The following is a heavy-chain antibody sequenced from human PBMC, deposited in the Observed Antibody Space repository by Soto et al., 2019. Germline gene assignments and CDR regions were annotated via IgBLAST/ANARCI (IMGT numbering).Heavy chain of an antibody. CDR2: IKSKTDGGTT. V-gene: IGHV3-15*01. J-gene: IGHJ4*02. Sequence: GGSLRLSCAASGFTFSNAWMSWVRQAPGKGLEWVGRIKSKTDGGTTDYAAPVKGRFTISRDDSKNTLYLQMNSLKTEDTAVYYCTTPYGSGRFYNYWGQGTLVTVSS. CDR1: GFTFSNAW. D-gene: IGHD3-10*01. CDR3: TTPYGSGRFYNY.